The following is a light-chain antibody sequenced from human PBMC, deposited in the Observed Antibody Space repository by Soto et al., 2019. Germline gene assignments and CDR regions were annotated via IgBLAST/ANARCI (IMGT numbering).Light chain of an antibody. Sequence: QPVLTQPPSVSGAPGQRVTISCTGSSSNIGAGYDVHWYQQLPGTAPKLLIYGNSNRPSRVPDRFSGSKSGTSASLAITGLQAEDEADYYCQSYDSSLSGWKVFGGGTKLTVL. V-gene: IGLV1-40*01. J-gene: IGLJ2*01. CDR1: SSNIGAGYD. CDR2: GNS. CDR3: QSYDSSLSGWKV.